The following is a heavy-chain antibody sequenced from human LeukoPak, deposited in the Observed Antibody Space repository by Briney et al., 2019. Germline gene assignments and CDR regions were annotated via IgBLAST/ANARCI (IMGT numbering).Heavy chain of an antibody. J-gene: IGHJ3*02. D-gene: IGHD3-10*01. V-gene: IGHV3-21*01. Sequence: GGSLRLSCAASGFTFSIYSMNWVRQAPGKGLEWVSFIDTSGSYIYYGDSVKGRVTISRDNAKNSLYLQMNGLGAEDTAVYYCARGRSITLLRGVAMSDGFDIWGQGAMVTVSS. CDR3: ARGRSITLLRGVAMSDGFDI. CDR2: IDTSGSYI. CDR1: GFTFSIYS.